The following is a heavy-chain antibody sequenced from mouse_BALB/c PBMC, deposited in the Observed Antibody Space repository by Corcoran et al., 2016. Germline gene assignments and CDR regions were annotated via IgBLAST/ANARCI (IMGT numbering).Heavy chain of an antibody. J-gene: IGHJ3*01. CDR2: INPSTGYT. D-gene: IGHD1-1*01. CDR1: GYTFTSYW. CDR3: ARRNSLYYYGSSPFAY. V-gene: IGHV1-7*01. Sequence: QVQLQQSGAELAKPGASVKMSCKASGYTFTSYWMHWVKQRPGQGLEWIGYINPSTGYTEYNQKFKDKATLTADKSSSTAYMQLSSLTSEDSAVYYCARRNSLYYYGSSPFAYWGQGTLVTVSA.